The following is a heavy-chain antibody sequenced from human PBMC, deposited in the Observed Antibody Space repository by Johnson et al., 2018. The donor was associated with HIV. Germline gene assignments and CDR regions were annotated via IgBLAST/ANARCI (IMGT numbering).Heavy chain of an antibody. CDR3: ARAHDAFDI. J-gene: IGHJ3*02. Sequence: QVQLVESGGGVVQPGRSLRLSCVASGFTFSSYAMHWVRQAPGKGLEWVAVISYDGSNKYYADSVKGRFTISRDNSKNTLYLQMNSLRAEDTAVYYCARAHDAFDIWGQGTMVTVSS. CDR2: ISYDGSNK. CDR1: GFTFSSYA. V-gene: IGHV3-30*04.